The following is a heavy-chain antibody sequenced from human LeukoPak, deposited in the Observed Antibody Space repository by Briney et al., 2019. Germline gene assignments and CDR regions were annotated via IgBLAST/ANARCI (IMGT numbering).Heavy chain of an antibody. V-gene: IGHV3-66*01. J-gene: IGHJ4*02. D-gene: IGHD1-26*01. CDR3: ARSSAPLQVGDFDY. CDR2: IYSGGST. Sequence: QPGGSLRLSCAASGFTVSSNYMSWVRQAPGKGLEWVSVIYSGGSTYYADSVKGRLTISRDNSKNTVYLQMNSLRAEDTAVYYCARSSAPLQVGDFDYWGQGTLVTVSS. CDR1: GFTVSSNY.